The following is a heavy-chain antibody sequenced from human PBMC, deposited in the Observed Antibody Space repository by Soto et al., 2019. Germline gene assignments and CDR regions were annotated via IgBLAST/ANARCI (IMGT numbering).Heavy chain of an antibody. J-gene: IGHJ4*02. CDR1: GFSLTNIRMG. Sequence: QVTLKESGPVLVKPTEPLTLTCTVSGFSLTNIRMGVSWIRQPPGKALEWLAHIFSNDEKSYSTSLESRLTISKDTSKSQVVLTMTNMDPVDTATYYCARTTITSFLFDSWGQGTLVTVSS. D-gene: IGHD5-12*01. V-gene: IGHV2-26*01. CDR3: ARTTITSFLFDS. CDR2: IFSNDEK.